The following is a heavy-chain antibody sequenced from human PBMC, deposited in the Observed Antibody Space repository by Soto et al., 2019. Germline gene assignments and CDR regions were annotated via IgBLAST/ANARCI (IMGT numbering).Heavy chain of an antibody. J-gene: IGHJ4*02. CDR3: ARDPNWNYADY. Sequence: EVQLLESGGGLVQPGGSLRLSCAASGFTFSSYAMSWVRQAPGKGLEWVSAISGSGGSTYYADSVKGRFTISRDNSKNSLYLQINSLRAEDSAVYYCARDPNWNYADYWGQGTLVTVSS. V-gene: IGHV3-23*01. CDR2: ISGSGGST. CDR1: GFTFSSYA. D-gene: IGHD1-7*01.